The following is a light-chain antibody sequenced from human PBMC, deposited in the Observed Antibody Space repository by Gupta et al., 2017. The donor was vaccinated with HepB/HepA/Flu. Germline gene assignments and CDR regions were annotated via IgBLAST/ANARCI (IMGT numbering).Light chain of an antibody. V-gene: IGKV2-28*01. J-gene: IGKJ4*01. CDR3: RQALQTPLT. Sequence: DIVMTQSPLSLPVTPGEPASISCRSSQSLLHSNGYNYLDWYLQKPGQSPQLLIYLGSNRASGVPDRFSGSGSGTXFTLKIXRVEAEDVGTYYCRQALQTPLTFGXGTKVEIK. CDR2: LGS. CDR1: QSLLHSNGYNY.